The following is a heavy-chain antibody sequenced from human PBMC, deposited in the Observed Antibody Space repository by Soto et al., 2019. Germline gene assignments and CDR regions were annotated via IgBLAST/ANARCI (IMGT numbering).Heavy chain of an antibody. CDR2: IGGSGGST. CDR3: AKDPYYYDTSEMDV. Sequence: PGGSLRLSCSASVFTCSSYAMSWFRQAPGKGLEWVSAIGGSGGSTYYADSVKGRFTISRDNSKNTLFLQMNSLRAEDTAVYYCAKDPYYYDTSEMDVWGQGTTVTVSS. V-gene: IGHV3-23*01. D-gene: IGHD3-22*01. J-gene: IGHJ6*02. CDR1: VFTCSSYA.